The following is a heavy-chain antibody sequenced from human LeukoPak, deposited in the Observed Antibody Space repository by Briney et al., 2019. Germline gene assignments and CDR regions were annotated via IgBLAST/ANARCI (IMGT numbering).Heavy chain of an antibody. CDR3: AREFLPGMKAFDI. Sequence: GGSLRLSCAASGFTVSSNYMSWVRQAPGKGLEWVSVIYSGGSTYYADSVKGRFTISRDNSKNTLYLQMNSLRAEDTAVYYCAREFLPGMKAFDIWGQGTMVTVPS. D-gene: IGHD3-10*01. CDR2: IYSGGST. CDR1: GFTVSSNY. V-gene: IGHV3-66*01. J-gene: IGHJ3*02.